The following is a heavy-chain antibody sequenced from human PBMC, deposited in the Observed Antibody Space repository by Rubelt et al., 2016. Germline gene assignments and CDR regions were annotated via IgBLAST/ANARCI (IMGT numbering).Heavy chain of an antibody. J-gene: IGHJ1*01. CDR2: INHSGST. Sequence: QVQLQQWGAGLLKPSETLSLTCAVYGGSFSGYYWSWIRQPPGKGLEWIGEINHSGSTNYTPSLKIRVPISVDTAKNQFSLKLSSVTAADTAVYYCARLGSSSWTTEYFQHWGQGTLVTVSS. CDR1: GGSFSGYY. CDR3: ARLGSSSWTTEYFQH. V-gene: IGHV4-34*01. D-gene: IGHD6-13*01.